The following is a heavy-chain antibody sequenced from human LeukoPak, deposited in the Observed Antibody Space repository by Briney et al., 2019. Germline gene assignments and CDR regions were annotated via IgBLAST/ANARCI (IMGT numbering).Heavy chain of an antibody. CDR3: ARVAGDSSGYVDY. Sequence: GASVKVSCKASGCTFTSYDINWVRQATGQGLEWMGWMNPNSGNTGYARKFQGRVTMTRNTSISTAYMELSSLRSEDTAVYYCARVAGDSSGYVDYWGQGTLVTVSS. CDR1: GCTFTSYD. V-gene: IGHV1-8*01. D-gene: IGHD3-22*01. CDR2: MNPNSGNT. J-gene: IGHJ4*02.